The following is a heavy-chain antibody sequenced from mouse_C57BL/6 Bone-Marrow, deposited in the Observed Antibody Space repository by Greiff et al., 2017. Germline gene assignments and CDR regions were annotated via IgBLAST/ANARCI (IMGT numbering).Heavy chain of an antibody. D-gene: IGHD1-1*01. CDR2: ISDGGSYT. J-gene: IGHJ2*01. CDR3: ARDRYYGISPDY. CDR1: GFTFSSYA. V-gene: IGHV5-4*01. Sequence: EVQRVESGGGLVKPGGSLKLSCAASGFTFSSYAMSWVRQTPEKRLEWVATISDGGSYTYYPDNVKGRFTISRDNAKNNLYLQMSHLKSEDTAMYYCARDRYYGISPDYWGQGTTLTVSS.